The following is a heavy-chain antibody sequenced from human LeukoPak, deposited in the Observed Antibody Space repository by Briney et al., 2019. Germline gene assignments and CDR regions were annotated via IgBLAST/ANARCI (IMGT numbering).Heavy chain of an antibody. CDR1: GYTFTYRY. V-gene: IGHV1-45*02. J-gene: IGHJ3*02. Sequence: GASVKVSCKASGYTFTYRYLHWVRQAPGQALEWMGWITPFNGNTNYAQKFQDRVTITRDRSMSTAYMELSSLRSEDTAMYYYASHNQVLRFLEWPGAFDIWGQGTMVTVSS. D-gene: IGHD3-3*01. CDR2: ITPFNGNT. CDR3: ASHNQVLRFLEWPGAFDI.